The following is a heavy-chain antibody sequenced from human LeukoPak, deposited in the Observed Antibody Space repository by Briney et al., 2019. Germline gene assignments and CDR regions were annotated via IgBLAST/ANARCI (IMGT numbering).Heavy chain of an antibody. J-gene: IGHJ4*02. Sequence: PGGSLRLSCVVSGLTFSSYGMHWVRQAPGKGLEWVAVISYDGGNKYYADSVKGRFTISRDNSKNTLYLQMNSLRAEDTAVYYCAKRGYYYDSSGYYSRTYFDYWGQGTLVIVSS. D-gene: IGHD3-22*01. CDR3: AKRGYYYDSSGYYSRTYFDY. CDR1: GLTFSSYG. CDR2: ISYDGGNK. V-gene: IGHV3-30*18.